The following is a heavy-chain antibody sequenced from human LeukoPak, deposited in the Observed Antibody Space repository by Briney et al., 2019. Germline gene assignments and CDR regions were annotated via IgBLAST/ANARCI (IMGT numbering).Heavy chain of an antibody. Sequence: GESLKISCKGSGYSFTSYWIGWVRQMPGKGLEWMGIIYPGDSDTRYSPSFQGQVTISADKSISTAYLQWSSLKASDTAMYYCARPPAPLEYSSSIGGGGYWGQGTLVTVSS. CDR1: GYSFTSYW. J-gene: IGHJ4*02. V-gene: IGHV5-51*01. CDR3: ARPPAPLEYSSSIGGGGY. D-gene: IGHD6-19*01. CDR2: IYPGDSDT.